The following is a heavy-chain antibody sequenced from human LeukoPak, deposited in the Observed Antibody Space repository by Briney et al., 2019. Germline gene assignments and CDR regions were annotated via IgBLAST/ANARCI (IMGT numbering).Heavy chain of an antibody. CDR2: ISFDGSDK. D-gene: IGHD6-19*01. CDR1: GFTFSNYA. J-gene: IGHJ5*02. V-gene: IGHV3-30-3*01. CDR3: ARDQPGTYTLSST. Sequence: GGSLRLSCAASGFTFSNYAMHWVRQAPGKGLEWVGFISFDGSDKYYADSVKGRFTISRDNSKNTLYLQMNSLRAEDTAVYYCARDQPGTYTLSSTWGQGTLVTVSS.